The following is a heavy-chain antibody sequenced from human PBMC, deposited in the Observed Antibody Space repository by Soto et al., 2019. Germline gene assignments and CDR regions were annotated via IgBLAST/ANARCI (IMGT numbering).Heavy chain of an antibody. CDR1: GKSFDNFA. CDR2: INVGDDKT. V-gene: IGHV1-3*01. Sequence: QVQLVQSGAEVKKPGASVRLSCKVSGKSFDNFAVHWVRQTPGQRPEWMGRINVGDDKTKYSEKFQGRVIVSYDPPATTAYMELRALSSEDTAVYYCARAKYDYIWGSYHPFDQWAQGAQVTVAS. CDR3: ARAKYDYIWGSYHPFDQ. D-gene: IGHD3-16*02. J-gene: IGHJ4*02.